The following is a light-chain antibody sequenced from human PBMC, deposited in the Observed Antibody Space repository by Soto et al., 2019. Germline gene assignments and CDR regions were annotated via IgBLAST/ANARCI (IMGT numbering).Light chain of an antibody. CDR2: KAS. CDR3: QQYNSYSWA. V-gene: IGKV1-5*03. J-gene: IGKJ1*01. CDR1: QSISTW. Sequence: DIQMTQSPSTLSASVGDRVTITCRASQSISTWLAWYQQRAGKAPKLLIYKASNLESGVPSRFSGSGSGTDFTLTISSLQPDDFATYYCQQYNSYSWAFGQGTKVELK.